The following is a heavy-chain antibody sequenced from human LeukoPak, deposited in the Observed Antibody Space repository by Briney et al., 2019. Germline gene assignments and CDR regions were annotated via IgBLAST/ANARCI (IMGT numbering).Heavy chain of an antibody. CDR3: AKPPRAAAGTYNGMDV. CDR2: ISGSGGST. CDR1: GFTFSSYA. J-gene: IGHJ6*02. Sequence: GGSLRLSCAASGFTFSSYAMSWVRQAPGKGLEWVSAISGSGGSTYYADSVKGRFTISRDNSKNTLYLPMNSLRAEDTAVYYCAKPPRAAAGTYNGMDVWGQGTTVTVSS. V-gene: IGHV3-23*01. D-gene: IGHD6-13*01.